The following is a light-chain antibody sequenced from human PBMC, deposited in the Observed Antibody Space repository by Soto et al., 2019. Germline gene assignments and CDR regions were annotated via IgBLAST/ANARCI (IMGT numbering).Light chain of an antibody. CDR1: QSISSW. CDR3: QHYNSYPPG. Sequence: DIQMTQSPSTLSASVGDRVTITCRASQSISSWLAWYQQRPGRAPKLLIYKASSLQSGVPSRFSGSGSGTEFTLTISSLQPDDFATYYCQHYNSYPPGFGQGTEVEIK. V-gene: IGKV1-5*03. J-gene: IGKJ1*01. CDR2: KAS.